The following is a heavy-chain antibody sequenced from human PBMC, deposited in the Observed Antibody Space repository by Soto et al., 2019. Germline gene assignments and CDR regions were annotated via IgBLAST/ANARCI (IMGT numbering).Heavy chain of an antibody. J-gene: IGHJ4*02. CDR3: SRSLNS. CDR2: INQDGSKK. Sequence: EVHLMESGGGLVQPGGSLRLSCAASGFTFSTYWMDWVRQTPGKGLEWVANINQDGSKKNYVDSVKGRFTISRDNAKNSLYLQMSSLTAEDSALYYCSRSLNSWGQGTLVTVSS. V-gene: IGHV3-7*01. CDR1: GFTFSTYW.